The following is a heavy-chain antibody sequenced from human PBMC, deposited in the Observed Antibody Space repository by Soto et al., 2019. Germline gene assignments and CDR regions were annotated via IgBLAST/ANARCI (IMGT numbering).Heavy chain of an antibody. CDR2: INPNSGGT. CDR1: GYTFTGYY. Sequence: ASVKVSCKASGYTFTGYYMHWVRQAPGQGLGWMGWINPNSGGTNYAQKFQGWVTMTRDTSISTAYMELSRLRSDDTAVYYCARTLGYCSSTSCYAVSFDYWGQGTLVTVSS. V-gene: IGHV1-2*04. J-gene: IGHJ4*02. CDR3: ARTLGYCSSTSCYAVSFDY. D-gene: IGHD2-2*01.